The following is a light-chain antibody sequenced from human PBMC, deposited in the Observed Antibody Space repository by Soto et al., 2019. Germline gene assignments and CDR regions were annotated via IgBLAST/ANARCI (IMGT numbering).Light chain of an antibody. Sequence: QSVLTQPRSVSGSPGQSVSISCTGARSDVGGYDYVSWYQQHPDKAPKVIIYDVIKRPSGVPDRFSGSKSGNTASLTISGLQYDDEAGYYCCSYAGSYSYVFGPGTKVTVL. J-gene: IGLJ1*01. CDR3: CSYAGSYSYV. CDR2: DVI. V-gene: IGLV2-11*01. CDR1: RSDVGGYDY.